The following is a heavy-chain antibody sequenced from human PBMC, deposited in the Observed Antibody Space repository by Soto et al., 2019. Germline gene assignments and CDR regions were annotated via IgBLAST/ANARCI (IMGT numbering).Heavy chain of an antibody. D-gene: IGHD1-26*01. J-gene: IGHJ3*01. Sequence: EVQLLESGGGFAQPGGSLRLSCAASGFSFSTYAMTWVRLAPGKGLEWVSLISGSGSSTSYADSVKGRFTISRDNSKNMVSLEVRHLNAEDTAVYYCAKIYSGPSEDAFDVWGQGTRVIVSS. CDR3: AKIYSGPSEDAFDV. CDR2: ISGSGSST. V-gene: IGHV3-23*01. CDR1: GFSFSTYA.